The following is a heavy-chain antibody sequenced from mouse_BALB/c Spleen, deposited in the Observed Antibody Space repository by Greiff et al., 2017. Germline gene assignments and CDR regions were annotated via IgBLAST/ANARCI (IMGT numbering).Heavy chain of an antibody. CDR3: ARGGLILRYYAMDY. CDR2: ISDGGSYT. CDR1: GFTFSDYY. D-gene: IGHD2-3*01. V-gene: IGHV5-4*02. J-gene: IGHJ4*01. Sequence: EVKLMESGGGLVKPGGSLKLSCAASGFTFSDYYMYWVRQTPEQSLEWVATISDGGSYTYYPDSVKGRFTIARDNAKNNLYLQMSSLKSGDTAMYYCARGGLILRYYAMDYWGQGTSVTVSS.